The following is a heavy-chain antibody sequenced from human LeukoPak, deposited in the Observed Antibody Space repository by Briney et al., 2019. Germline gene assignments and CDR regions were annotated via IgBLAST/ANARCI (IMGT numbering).Heavy chain of an antibody. CDR1: GFIFSNAW. Sequence: PGGSLRLSCAASGFIFSNAWMIWVRQAPGKGLEWVGRIKSSDDGGAIDYAAPVKGRFAISRDNSKNTLYLQMNSLRAEDTAVYYCARGGTLYFDWLDYFDYWGQGTLVTVSS. CDR2: IKSSDDGGAI. D-gene: IGHD3-9*01. J-gene: IGHJ4*02. V-gene: IGHV3-15*01. CDR3: ARGGTLYFDWLDYFDY.